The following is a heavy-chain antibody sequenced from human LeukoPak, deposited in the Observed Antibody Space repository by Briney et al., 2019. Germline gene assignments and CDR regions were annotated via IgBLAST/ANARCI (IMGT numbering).Heavy chain of an antibody. CDR1: GGTFSSYA. CDR3: ARVAHRKGYNFDY. J-gene: IGHJ4*02. D-gene: IGHD5-24*01. Sequence: GASVKVSCKASGGTFSSYAISWVRQAPGQGLEWMGGIIPIFGTANYAQKFQGRVTITADESTSTAYMELSSLRSEDTAVYYRARVAHRKGYNFDYWGQGTLVTVSS. V-gene: IGHV1-69*13. CDR2: IIPIFGTA.